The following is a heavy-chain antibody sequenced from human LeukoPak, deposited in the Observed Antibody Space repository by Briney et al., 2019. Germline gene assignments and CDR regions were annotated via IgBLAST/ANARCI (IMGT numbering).Heavy chain of an antibody. CDR2: IKDGGTTT. CDR1: GFPFSSYW. V-gene: IGHV3-74*01. J-gene: IGHJ4*02. D-gene: IGHD5-12*01. Sequence: GGSLRLSCAASGFPFSSYWIHWVRHVPGKGLVWVSRIKDGGTTTDYADSVKGRFTISRDDAKNTLYLQMNSLRAEDTAVYYCTTIRPGYWGQGTLVTVSP. CDR3: TTIRPGY.